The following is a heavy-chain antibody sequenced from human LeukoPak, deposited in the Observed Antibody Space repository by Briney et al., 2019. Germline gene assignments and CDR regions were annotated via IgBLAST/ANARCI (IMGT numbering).Heavy chain of an antibody. D-gene: IGHD3-10*02. CDR1: GFTFSSYA. V-gene: IGHV3-23*01. J-gene: IGHJ6*04. Sequence: AGGSLRLSCAAYGFTFSSYAMSWVRQAPGKGLEWVSAISGGGGSTYYADSVKGRFTISRDNSKNTLYLQMNSLRAEDTAVYYCAELGITMIGGVWGKGTTVTISS. CDR2: ISGGGGST. CDR3: AELGITMIGGV.